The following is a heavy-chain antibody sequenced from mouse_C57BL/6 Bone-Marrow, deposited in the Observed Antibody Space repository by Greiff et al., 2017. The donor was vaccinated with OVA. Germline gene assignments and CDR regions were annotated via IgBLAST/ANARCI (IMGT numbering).Heavy chain of an antibody. V-gene: IGHV3-6*01. CDR2: ISYDGSN. Sequence: EVQRVESGPGLVKPSQSLSLTCSVTGYSITSGYYWNWIRQFPGNKLEWMGYISYDGSNNYNPSLKNRISITRDTSKNQFFLKLNSVTTEDTATYYCARDRYWYFDVWGTGTTVTVSS. J-gene: IGHJ1*03. CDR3: ARDRYWYFDV. CDR1: GYSITSGYY.